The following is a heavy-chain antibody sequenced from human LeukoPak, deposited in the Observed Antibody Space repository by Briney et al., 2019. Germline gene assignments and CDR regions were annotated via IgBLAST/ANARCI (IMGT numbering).Heavy chain of an antibody. D-gene: IGHD3-22*01. CDR3: ARVNSSGAPSNYYYYYYMDV. CDR1: GRTFSSYA. V-gene: IGHV1-69*05. J-gene: IGHJ6*03. CDR2: IIPILGTA. Sequence: SVKVSFKASGRTFSSYAISWGRQTPGQGLEWMGAIIPILGTANYAQKFQGRVTITTDESTSTAYMELSSLRSEDTAVYYCARVNSSGAPSNYYYYYYMDVWGKGTTVTVSS.